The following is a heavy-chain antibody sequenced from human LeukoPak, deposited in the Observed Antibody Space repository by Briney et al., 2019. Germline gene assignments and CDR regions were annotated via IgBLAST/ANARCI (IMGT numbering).Heavy chain of an antibody. CDR1: GFTFSNNW. J-gene: IGHJ5*02. D-gene: IGHD3-10*01. CDR2: ISGSDGRT. CDR3: AKDLRIWFGELFS. V-gene: IGHV3-23*01. Sequence: GGSLRLSCAASGFTFSNNWMTWVRQAPGKGLEWVSGISGSDGRTYYADSVKGRFTISRDNSKNTLYLQMNSLRVEDTAVYYCAKDLRIWFGELFSWGQGTLVSVSS.